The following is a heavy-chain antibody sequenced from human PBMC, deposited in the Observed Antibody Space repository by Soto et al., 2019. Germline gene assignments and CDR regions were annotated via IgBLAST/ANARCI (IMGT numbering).Heavy chain of an antibody. CDR2: IYYSGST. V-gene: IGHV4-31*03. J-gene: IGHJ4*02. D-gene: IGHD6-13*01. CDR3: ASLGAAAGFDY. Sequence: SETLSLTCTVSGGSISSGGYYWSWIRQHPGKGLEWIGYIYYSGSTYYNPSLKSRVTISVDTSKNQFSRKLSSVTAADTAVYYCASLGAAAGFDYWGQGTLVTVSS. CDR1: GGSISSGGYY.